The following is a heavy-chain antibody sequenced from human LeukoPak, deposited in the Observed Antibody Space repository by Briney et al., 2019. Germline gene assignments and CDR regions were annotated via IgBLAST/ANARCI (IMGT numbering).Heavy chain of an antibody. CDR3: ARTADGSYGSGSYYSDY. J-gene: IGHJ4*02. V-gene: IGHV4-31*03. D-gene: IGHD3-10*01. CDR1: GGSISSGGYY. Sequence: SETLSHTCTVSGGSISSGGYYWSWIRQHPGKGLEWIGYIYYSGSTYYNPSLKSRVTISVDTSKNQFSLKLSSVTAADTAVYYCARTADGSYGSGSYYSDYWGQGTLVTVSS. CDR2: IYYSGST.